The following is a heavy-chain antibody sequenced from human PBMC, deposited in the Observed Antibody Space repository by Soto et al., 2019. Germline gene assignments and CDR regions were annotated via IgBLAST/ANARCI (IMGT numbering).Heavy chain of an antibody. J-gene: IGHJ4*02. D-gene: IGHD4-4*01. Sequence: QVQLVQSGAAVKKPGASVKVSCKAFGYTFNSYGINWVRQAPGQGLEWMGWISVYNGNTNYAQKLQGRVTMTTDTSTSTAYMELRSLRSDDTAVYYCARDLTVTRRIPGLAYWGQGTPVTVSS. V-gene: IGHV1-18*01. CDR3: ARDLTVTRRIPGLAY. CDR1: GYTFNSYG. CDR2: ISVYNGNT.